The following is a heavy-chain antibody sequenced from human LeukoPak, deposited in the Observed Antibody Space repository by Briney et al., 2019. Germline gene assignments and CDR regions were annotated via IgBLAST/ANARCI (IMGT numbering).Heavy chain of an antibody. Sequence: SETLSLTCTVSGGSISSYYWSWIRQPPGKELEWIGYIYHSGSTNYNPSLKSRVTISVDTSKNRFSLRLSSVTAADTAVYYCARGVPPHSNYPFDYWGQGMLVTVSS. J-gene: IGHJ4*02. CDR2: IYHSGST. V-gene: IGHV4-59*01. CDR3: ARGVPPHSNYPFDY. D-gene: IGHD4-11*01. CDR1: GGSISSYY.